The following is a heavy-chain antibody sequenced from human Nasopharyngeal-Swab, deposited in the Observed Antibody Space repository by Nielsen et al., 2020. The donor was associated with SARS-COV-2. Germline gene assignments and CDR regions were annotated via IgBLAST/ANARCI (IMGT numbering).Heavy chain of an antibody. J-gene: IGHJ3*02. CDR2: INPSGGST. CDR3: ARKSLGYSSGWLVAFDI. V-gene: IGHV1-46*01. D-gene: IGHD6-19*01. Sequence: ASVKVSCKASGYTFTSYYMHWVRQAPGQGLEWMGIINPSGGSTSYAQKFQGRVTMTRDTSTSTVYMELSSLRSEDTAVYYCARKSLGYSSGWLVAFDIWGQGTMVTV. CDR1: GYTFTSYY.